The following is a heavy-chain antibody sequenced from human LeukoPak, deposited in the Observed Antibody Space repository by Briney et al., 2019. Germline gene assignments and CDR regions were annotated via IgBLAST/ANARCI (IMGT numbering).Heavy chain of an antibody. CDR3: VRSRTARDTVDY. J-gene: IGHJ4*02. Sequence: GGSLRLSCAASGFTFSSYGMSWVRQAPGKGLEWVSAISGSGGSTYYADSVKGRFTISRDNSKNTLYLQMNSLRAEDTAVYYCVRSRTARDTVDYWGQGTLVTVSS. V-gene: IGHV3-23*01. D-gene: IGHD5-24*01. CDR2: ISGSGGST. CDR1: GFTFSSYG.